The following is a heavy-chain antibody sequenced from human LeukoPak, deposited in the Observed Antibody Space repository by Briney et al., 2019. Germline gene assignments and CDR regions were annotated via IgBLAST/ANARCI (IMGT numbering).Heavy chain of an antibody. CDR3: ARVKLHYYDSSGLNYFDY. Sequence: ASVKVSFTASVYTFTSYGISWVRQAPGQGLEWKGWISAYNGNTNYAQKLQGRVTMTTDTSTSTAYMELRSLRSDDTAVYYCARVKLHYYDSSGLNYFDYWGRGTLVTVSS. V-gene: IGHV1-18*01. D-gene: IGHD3-22*01. CDR1: VYTFTSYG. J-gene: IGHJ4*02. CDR2: ISAYNGNT.